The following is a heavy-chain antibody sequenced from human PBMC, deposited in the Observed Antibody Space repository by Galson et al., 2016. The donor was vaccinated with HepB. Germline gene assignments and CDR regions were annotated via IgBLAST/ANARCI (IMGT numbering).Heavy chain of an antibody. V-gene: IGHV4-31*03. CDR1: GGSISSGGYY. CDR2: IFQSGST. Sequence: TLSLTCTVSGGSISSGGYYWSWVRQHPGKGLEWIGYIFQSGSTYYNPSLKSRLTMSVDTSKNQFSLRLNSVTAADTAVYYCARGIQLWVSDSWGQGTLVTVSS. J-gene: IGHJ4*02. CDR3: ARGIQLWVSDS. D-gene: IGHD1-1*01.